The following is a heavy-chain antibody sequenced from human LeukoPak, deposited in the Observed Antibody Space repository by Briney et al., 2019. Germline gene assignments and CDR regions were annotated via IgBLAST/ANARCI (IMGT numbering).Heavy chain of an antibody. CDR1: GFTFSSYS. D-gene: IGHD3-3*01. V-gene: IGHV3-48*01. Sequence: GGSLRLSCAASGFTFSSYSMNWVRQAPGKGLEWVSYISSSSSTIYYADSVKGRFTISRDNSKNTLYLQMNSLRAEDTAVYYCARSGVVLLNLYYFDYWGQGTLVTVSS. CDR3: ARSGVVLLNLYYFDY. CDR2: ISSSSSTI. J-gene: IGHJ4*02.